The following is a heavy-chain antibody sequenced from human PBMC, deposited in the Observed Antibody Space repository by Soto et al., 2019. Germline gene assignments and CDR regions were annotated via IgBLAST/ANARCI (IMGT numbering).Heavy chain of an antibody. CDR1: GGSVSSESHY. D-gene: IGHD3-3*01. V-gene: IGHV4-61*01. Sequence: QVQLQESGPGLVKPSETLSLTCTVSGGSVSSESHYWSWIRQTPGKGLEWIGHIDYTGSTNYNPSLKGRVTMSVDTSRDQVSLRLRSVTRADTAVYYCARDQYDFRSGSYYYAMEVWGQGTKVTVSS. CDR2: IDYTGST. CDR3: ARDQYDFRSGSYYYAMEV. J-gene: IGHJ6*02.